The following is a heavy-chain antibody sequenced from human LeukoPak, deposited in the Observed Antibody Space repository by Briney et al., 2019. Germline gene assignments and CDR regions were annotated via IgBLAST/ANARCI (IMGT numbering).Heavy chain of an antibody. J-gene: IGHJ4*02. CDR3: ARQAGAGTRWDYFDY. CDR1: GGSISSSSYY. CDR2: IDYRGTA. V-gene: IGHV4-39*01. Sequence: SETLSLTCTVSGGSISSSSYYWGWIRQPPGKGQDWIGIIDYRGTAFYNPSLESRVTISVETSNNFFSLKVRSVSAADTAQYYCARQAGAGTRWDYFDYWGQGIQVTVSS. D-gene: IGHD4-23*01.